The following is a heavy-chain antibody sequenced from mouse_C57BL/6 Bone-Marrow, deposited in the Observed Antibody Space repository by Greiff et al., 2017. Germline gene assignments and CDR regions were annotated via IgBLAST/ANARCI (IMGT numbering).Heavy chain of an antibody. CDR2: IDPNSGGT. CDR1: GYTFTSYW. Sequence: QVQLQQPGAELVKPGASVKLSCKASGYTFTSYWMHWVKQRPGRGLEWIGRIDPNSGGTKYNEKFKSKATLTVDKPSSTAYMQLSSLTSEDSAVYYCARDSNYRYYDAMDYWGQGTSVTVSS. V-gene: IGHV1-72*01. D-gene: IGHD2-5*01. CDR3: ARDSNYRYYDAMDY. J-gene: IGHJ4*01.